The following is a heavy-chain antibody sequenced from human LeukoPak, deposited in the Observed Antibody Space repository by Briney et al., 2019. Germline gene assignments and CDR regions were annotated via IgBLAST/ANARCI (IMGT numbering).Heavy chain of an antibody. Sequence: PGGSLRLSCAASGFTFSSYAMSWVRQAPGKGLEWVANIKQDGSEKYYVDSVKGLFPISRDNAKNSLYLQMNSLRAEDTAVYYCARDRSYYDFWSGYYSYWGQGTLVTVSS. J-gene: IGHJ4*02. CDR3: ARDRSYYDFWSGYYSY. V-gene: IGHV3-7*01. CDR2: IKQDGSEK. D-gene: IGHD3-3*01. CDR1: GFTFSSYA.